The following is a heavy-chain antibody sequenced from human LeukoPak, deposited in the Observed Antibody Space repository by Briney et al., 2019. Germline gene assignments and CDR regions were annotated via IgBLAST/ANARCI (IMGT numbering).Heavy chain of an antibody. CDR3: ARLYSSGWTPFFDY. V-gene: IGHV4-30-2*03. D-gene: IGHD6-19*01. CDR2: IYHSGST. Sequence: ASQTLSLTCAVSGGSISSGGYSWSWIRQPRGKGLEWIGSIYHSGSTYYNPSLKSRVTISVDLSKNQFSLKLTFVTAADTAVYYCARLYSSGWTPFFDYWGQGTLVTVSA. J-gene: IGHJ4*02. CDR1: GGSISSGGYS.